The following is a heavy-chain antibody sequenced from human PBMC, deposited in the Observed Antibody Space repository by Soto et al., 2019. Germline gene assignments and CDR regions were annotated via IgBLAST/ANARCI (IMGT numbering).Heavy chain of an antibody. D-gene: IGHD6-6*01. J-gene: IGHJ4*02. Sequence: GGSLRLSCAASGFTFSSYWMSWVRQAPGKGLEWVANKKRDVSEKYYVDSVKGRFTISRDNAKNSLYLQMNSLRDEDTAVYYCARDLGLEQLVLPYRGQGTLVTVSS. CDR2: KKRDVSEK. V-gene: IGHV3-7*01. CDR3: ARDLGLEQLVLPY. CDR1: GFTFSSYW.